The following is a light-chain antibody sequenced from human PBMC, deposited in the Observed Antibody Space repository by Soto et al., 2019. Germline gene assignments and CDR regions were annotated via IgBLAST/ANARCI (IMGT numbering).Light chain of an antibody. Sequence: QSALTQPASVSGSPGQSITISCTGTTSDVGLYNYVSWYQHHPGKAPKLMIYDVSDRPSGVSARFSGSRSGNTASLTISGLQVEDEADYYCSSYAGPSPHVLFGGGTKLTVL. CDR2: DVS. V-gene: IGLV2-14*03. CDR1: TSDVGLYNY. CDR3: SSYAGPSPHVL. J-gene: IGLJ2*01.